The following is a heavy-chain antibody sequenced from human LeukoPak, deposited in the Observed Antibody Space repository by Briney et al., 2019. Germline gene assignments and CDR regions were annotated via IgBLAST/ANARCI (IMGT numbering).Heavy chain of an antibody. Sequence: SETLSLTCAVYGGSFSGYYWSWIRQPPGKGLEWIGEINHSGSTNYNPSLKSRVTISVDTSKNQFSLRLSSVTAADTAVYYCARDFAFDFWGQGTMVTVSS. CDR1: GGSFSGYY. V-gene: IGHV4-34*01. CDR3: ARDFAFDF. J-gene: IGHJ3*01. CDR2: INHSGST.